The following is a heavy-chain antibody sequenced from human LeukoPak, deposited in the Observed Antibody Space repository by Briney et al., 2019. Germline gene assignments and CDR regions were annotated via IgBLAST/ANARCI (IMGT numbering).Heavy chain of an antibody. CDR2: ILASGSPT. D-gene: IGHD2-8*01. V-gene: IGHV3-23*01. CDR1: GLNFNSYT. CDR3: AKDLRPDGVDNFDH. J-gene: IGHJ4*02. Sequence: GGSLRLSCAASGLNFNSYTMNWVRQAPGKGLQWVANILASGSPTYYADSVKGRFIISRDNSKNTVYLQMNSLRVEDTAIYYCAKDLRPDGVDNFDHWGQGILVTVSS.